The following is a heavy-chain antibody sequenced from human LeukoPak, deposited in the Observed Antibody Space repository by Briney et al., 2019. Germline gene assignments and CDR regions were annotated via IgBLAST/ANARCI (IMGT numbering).Heavy chain of an antibody. CDR2: INHSGST. J-gene: IGHJ6*02. D-gene: IGHD3-10*01. CDR1: GGSFSGYY. Sequence: SETLSLTCAVYGGSFSGYYWSWIRQPPGKGLEWIGEINHSGSTNYNPSLKSRVTISVDTSKNQFSLKLSSVTAADTAVYYCARGELVPPYGMDVWGQGTTVTDSS. CDR3: ARGELVPPYGMDV. V-gene: IGHV4-34*01.